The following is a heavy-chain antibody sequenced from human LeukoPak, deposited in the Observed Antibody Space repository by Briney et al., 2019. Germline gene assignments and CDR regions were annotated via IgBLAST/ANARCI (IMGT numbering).Heavy chain of an antibody. D-gene: IGHD4-17*01. CDR2: IYYTGST. CDR1: GGSISSSSYY. J-gene: IGHJ4*02. CDR3: ARRGDYGRSFDY. V-gene: IGHV4-39*01. Sequence: SETLSLTCTVSGGSISSSSYYWGWIRQPPGKGLEWIGSIYYTGSTYYNPSLKSRVTISEDTSKNQSSLRLTSATAADTAVYYCARRGDYGRSFDYWGQGTLVTVSS.